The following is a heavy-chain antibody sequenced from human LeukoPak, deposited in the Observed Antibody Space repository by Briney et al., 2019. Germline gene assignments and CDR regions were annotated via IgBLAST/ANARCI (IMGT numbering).Heavy chain of an antibody. V-gene: IGHV4-39*07. Sequence: PSETLSLTCTVSGGSISSSSYYWGWIRQPPGKGLEWIGSIYYSGSTYYNPSLKSRVTISVDTTKNQFSLKLSSVTAADTAVYYCARDALNREMATIWDYWGQGTLVTVSS. CDR2: IYYSGST. D-gene: IGHD5-24*01. J-gene: IGHJ4*02. CDR3: ARDALNREMATIWDY. CDR1: GGSISSSSYY.